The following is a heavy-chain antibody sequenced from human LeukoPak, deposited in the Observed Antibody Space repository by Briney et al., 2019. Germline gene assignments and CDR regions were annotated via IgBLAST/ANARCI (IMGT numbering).Heavy chain of an antibody. V-gene: IGHV3-21*01. D-gene: IGHD6-13*01. CDR3: ARDDERAAAGTDY. Sequence: GGSLRLSCAASGLTFSSYSMNWVRQAPGKGLEWVSSISSSSSYIYYADSVKGRFTISRDNAKNSLYPQMNSLRAEDTAVYYCARDDERAAAGTDYWGQGTLVTVSS. CDR2: ISSSSSYI. J-gene: IGHJ4*02. CDR1: GLTFSSYS.